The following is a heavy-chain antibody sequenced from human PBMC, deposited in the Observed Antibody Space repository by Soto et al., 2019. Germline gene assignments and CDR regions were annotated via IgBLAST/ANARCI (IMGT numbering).Heavy chain of an antibody. CDR3: ARDEAIDY. J-gene: IGHJ4*02. CDR2: IKQDGGDQ. V-gene: IGHV3-7*03. CDR1: GFTFSNHW. Sequence: GGSLRLSCAASGFTFSNHWMSWVRQAPGKGLEWVANIKQDGGDQYYVDSVKGRFSISRDNAKNSLYLQMKSLRAEDTAVYYCARDEAIDYWGQGT.